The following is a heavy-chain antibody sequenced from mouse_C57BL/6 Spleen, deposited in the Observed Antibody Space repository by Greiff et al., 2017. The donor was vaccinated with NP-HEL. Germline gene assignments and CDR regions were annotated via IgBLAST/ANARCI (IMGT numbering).Heavy chain of an antibody. Sequence: QVQLQQSGPELVKPGASVKISCKASGYAFSSSWMNWVKQRPGKGLEWIGRIYPGDGDTNYNGKFKGKATLTADKSSSTAYMQLSSLTSEDSAVYFCARLDSSGRLFYWGQGTLVTVSA. D-gene: IGHD3-2*02. J-gene: IGHJ3*01. V-gene: IGHV1-82*01. CDR3: ARLDSSGRLFY. CDR2: IYPGDGDT. CDR1: GYAFSSSW.